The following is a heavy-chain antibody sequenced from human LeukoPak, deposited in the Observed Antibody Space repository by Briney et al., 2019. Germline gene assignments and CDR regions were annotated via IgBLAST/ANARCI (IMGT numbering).Heavy chain of an antibody. J-gene: IGHJ4*02. CDR3: ARDRSIVVVPAAPGDFDY. V-gene: IGHV3-23*01. Sequence: GGSLRPSCAASRFTFSSYAMSWVRQAPGKGLEWVSGISGSGGSTNYADSVKGRFTISRDNSKNTLYLQMNSLRAEDTAVYYGARDRSIVVVPAAPGDFDYWGQGTLVTVSS. D-gene: IGHD2-2*01. CDR1: RFTFSSYA. CDR2: ISGSGGST.